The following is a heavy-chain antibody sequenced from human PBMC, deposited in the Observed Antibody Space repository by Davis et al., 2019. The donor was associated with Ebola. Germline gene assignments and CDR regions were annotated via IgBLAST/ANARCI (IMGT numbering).Heavy chain of an antibody. CDR2: IIPILGIA. D-gene: IGHD5-24*01. CDR1: GGTFSSYA. Sequence: SVKVSCKASGGTFSSYAISWVRQAPGHGLEWMGRIIPILGIANYAQKFQGRVTITADKSTSTAYMELSSLRSEDTAVYYCASARRDGYSYYYYGMDVWGQGTTVTVSS. J-gene: IGHJ6*02. V-gene: IGHV1-69*04. CDR3: ASARRDGYSYYYYGMDV.